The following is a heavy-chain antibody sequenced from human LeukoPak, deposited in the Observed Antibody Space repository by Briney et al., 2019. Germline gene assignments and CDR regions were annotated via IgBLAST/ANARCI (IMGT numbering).Heavy chain of an antibody. J-gene: IGHJ5*02. CDR1: GFTFSSYA. V-gene: IGHV3-23*01. CDR2: ISGSGGST. Sequence: AGGSLRLSCAASGFTFSSYAMSWVRQAPGKGLEWVSAISGSGGSTYYADSVKGRFTISRDNSKNTLYLQMNSLRAEDTAVYYCAKDGEDIVVVPAAVNWFDPWGQGTLVTVSS. D-gene: IGHD2-2*01. CDR3: AKDGEDIVVVPAAVNWFDP.